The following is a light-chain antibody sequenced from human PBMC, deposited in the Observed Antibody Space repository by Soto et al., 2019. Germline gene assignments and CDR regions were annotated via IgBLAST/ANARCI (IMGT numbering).Light chain of an antibody. CDR1: QSVSSSY. V-gene: IGKV3-20*01. CDR3: HHCYSSPLT. J-gene: IGKJ4*02. CDR2: GAS. Sequence: EIVLTQSPGTLSLSPGERATLSCRASQSVSSSYLAWYQQKPGQAPRLLIYGASSRATGIPDRFSGSGSGTDFPLTSSIVAPDDVAVYYEHHCYSSPLTFGGGTKVEIK.